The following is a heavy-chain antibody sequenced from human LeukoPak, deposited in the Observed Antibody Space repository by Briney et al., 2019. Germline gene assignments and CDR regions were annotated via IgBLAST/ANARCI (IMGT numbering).Heavy chain of an antibody. CDR3: ARSYGSGNYFDY. CDR1: GASISDYY. V-gene: IGHV4-59*01. D-gene: IGHD3-10*01. CDR2: IYYSGSA. J-gene: IGHJ4*02. Sequence: SETLSLTCTVSGASISDYYWSWIRQPPGKGLEWIGYIYYSGSANYNPSLKSRVTISVDTSKNQFSLKLSSVTAADTAVYYCARSYGSGNYFDYWGQGTLVTVSS.